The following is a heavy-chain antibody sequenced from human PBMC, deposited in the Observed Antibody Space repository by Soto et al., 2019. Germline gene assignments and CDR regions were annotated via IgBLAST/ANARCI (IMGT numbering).Heavy chain of an antibody. Sequence: SVKVSCKASGGTFSSYAISWVRQAPGQGLEWMGGIIPIFGTANYAQKFQGRVTTTADESTSTAYMELSSLRSEDTAVYYCARDGDTAMVYYYYGMDVWGQGTTVTVSS. V-gene: IGHV1-69*13. CDR3: ARDGDTAMVYYYYGMDV. D-gene: IGHD5-18*01. J-gene: IGHJ6*02. CDR2: IIPIFGTA. CDR1: GGTFSSYA.